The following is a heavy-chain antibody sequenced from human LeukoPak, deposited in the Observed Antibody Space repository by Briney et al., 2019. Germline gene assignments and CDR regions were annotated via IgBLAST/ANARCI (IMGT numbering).Heavy chain of an antibody. CDR2: INPSGGST. J-gene: IGHJ5*02. V-gene: IGHV1-46*01. D-gene: IGHD2-2*01. Sequence: ASVKVSCKASGYTFTSYYMHWVRQAPGQGLEWMGIINPSGGSTSYAQKFQGRVTMTRDTSTSTAYMELSSLRSEDTAVYYCARVEYQLLWFDPWGQGTLVTVSS. CDR1: GYTFTSYY. CDR3: ARVEYQLLWFDP.